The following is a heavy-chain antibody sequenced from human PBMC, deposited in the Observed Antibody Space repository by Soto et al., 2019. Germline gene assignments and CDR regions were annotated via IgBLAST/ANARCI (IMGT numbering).Heavy chain of an antibody. CDR1: GFSLSSTRMA. Sequence: QITLKESGPALVKPTQTLTLTCTFSGFSLSSTRMAVGWIRQPPGKALEGLALLYWDDDKRYIPFLKSRLTITKDTSKNQVVLTMSNMDPVDTARYYCAHIVVAGLGYYFDYWGQGTLVTVSS. CDR2: LYWDDDK. CDR3: AHIVVAGLGYYFDY. J-gene: IGHJ4*02. V-gene: IGHV2-5*02. D-gene: IGHD6-19*01.